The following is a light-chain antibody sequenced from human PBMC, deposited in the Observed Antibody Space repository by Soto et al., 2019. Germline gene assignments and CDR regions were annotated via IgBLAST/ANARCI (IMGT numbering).Light chain of an antibody. CDR3: QQLNSSPFT. J-gene: IGKJ3*01. CDR1: QGISNY. Sequence: DIPLTQSPSFLSASVGDRVTITCRASQGISNYLAWYQQKPGKAPQLLIYAASTLQSGVPSRFSGSGSGTGFTLTISSLQPEDFATYFCQQLNSSPFTFGPGTKVDIK. CDR2: AAS. V-gene: IGKV1-9*01.